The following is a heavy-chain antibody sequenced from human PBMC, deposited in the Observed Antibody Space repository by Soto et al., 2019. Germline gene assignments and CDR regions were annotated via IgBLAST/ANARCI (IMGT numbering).Heavy chain of an antibody. CDR1: GYTFTSYY. D-gene: IGHD3-3*01. J-gene: IGHJ5*02. CDR2: INPHGGST. V-gene: IGHV1-46*01. Sequence: AAVKVSCKAPGYTFTSYYLNWVRQAPGQGLEWMGVINPHGGSTKYAQKFQGRITMTRDTSRSTVYMELSSLRSDDTAIYYCARSSGGNFGIIIEGSNWFDPWGQGTLVTVSS. CDR3: ARSSGGNFGIIIEGSNWFDP.